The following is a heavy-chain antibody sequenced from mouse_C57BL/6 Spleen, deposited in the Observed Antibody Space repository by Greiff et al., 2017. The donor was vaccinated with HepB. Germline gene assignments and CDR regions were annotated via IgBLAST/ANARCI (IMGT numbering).Heavy chain of an antibody. D-gene: IGHD4-1*01. J-gene: IGHJ2*01. CDR2: IDPSDSYT. CDR3: ARAGTVDD. V-gene: IGHV1-69*01. CDR1: GYTFTSYW. Sequence: QVQLQQPGAELVMPGASVKLSCKASGYTFTSYWMHWVKQRPGQGLEWIGEIDPSDSYTNYNQKFKGKSTLTVDKSSSTAYMQLSSLTSEDSAVYYCARAGTVDDWGQGTTLTVSS.